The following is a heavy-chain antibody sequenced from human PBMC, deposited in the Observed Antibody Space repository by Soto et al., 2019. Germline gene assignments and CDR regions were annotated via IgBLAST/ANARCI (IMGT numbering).Heavy chain of an antibody. Sequence: QVQLVLSGAEEKKPGASVKVSCKASGYTFTSYAMHWVRQAPGQRLEWMGWINAGNGNTKYSQKFQGRVTITRDTSASTAYMELSSLRSEDTAVYYCASHPYCSSTSCYVRPLGYWGEGTQVTVSS. J-gene: IGHJ4*01. V-gene: IGHV1-3*05. CDR2: INAGNGNT. CDR3: ASHPYCSSTSCYVRPLGY. CDR1: GYTFTSYA. D-gene: IGHD2-2*01.